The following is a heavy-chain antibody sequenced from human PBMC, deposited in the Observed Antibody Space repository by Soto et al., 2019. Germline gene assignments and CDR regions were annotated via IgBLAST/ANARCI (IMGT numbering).Heavy chain of an antibody. CDR1: SFTFTIYG. J-gene: IGHJ6*02. V-gene: IGHV1-18*01. D-gene: IGHD2-15*01. CDR3: ARVVAAAPVYYGMDV. Sequence: QVQLVQSGAEVKKPGASVKVSCKASSFTFTIYGITWVRQAPGQGLEWMGWNNPYNGNTNYAQKFQDRATLPTDTSTTTGYMELRSLRSDDTAVYYCARVVAAAPVYYGMDVWGQGTTVTVSS. CDR2: NNPYNGNT.